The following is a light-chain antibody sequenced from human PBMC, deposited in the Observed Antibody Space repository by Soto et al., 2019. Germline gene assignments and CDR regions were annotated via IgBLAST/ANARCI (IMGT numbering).Light chain of an antibody. CDR2: DVS. Sequence: QSVLTQPRSVSGSPGQAVTISSTGNSSDVGGYNYVSWYQQHPGKAPKLMIYDVSKRPSGVPDRFSGSKSGNTASLTISGLQAEDEADYYCCSYAGSYTYVFGTGTKVTVL. CDR3: CSYAGSYTYV. J-gene: IGLJ1*01. CDR1: SSDVGGYNY. V-gene: IGLV2-11*01.